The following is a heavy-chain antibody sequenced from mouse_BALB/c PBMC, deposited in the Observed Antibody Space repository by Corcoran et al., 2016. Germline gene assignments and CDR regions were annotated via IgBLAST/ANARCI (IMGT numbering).Heavy chain of an antibody. Sequence: QIQLVQSGPELKKPGETVKISCKASGYTFTNYGMNWVKQAPGKGLKWMGWINTYTGEPTYADDFKGRFAFSLETSASTAYLQINNLKNEDTATYFCARKYGSPWFAYWGQGTLVTVSA. J-gene: IGHJ3*01. D-gene: IGHD2-10*02. CDR3: ARKYGSPWFAY. CDR2: INTYTGEP. V-gene: IGHV9-3-1*01. CDR1: GYTFTNYG.